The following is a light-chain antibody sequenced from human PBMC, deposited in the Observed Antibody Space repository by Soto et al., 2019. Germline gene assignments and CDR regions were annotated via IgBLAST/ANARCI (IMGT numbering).Light chain of an antibody. CDR2: AAS. CDR3: QQSHSTPCT. CDR1: QTINIY. J-gene: IGKJ2*02. Sequence: DIQMTQSPSSLSASVGDRVTITCPASQTINIYLSWYQHKPGEAPNLLIYAASSFRTVVPSRFSGSGSGTDFTLTISSVQPEDSATYYCQQSHSTPCTFGQGTKLEI. V-gene: IGKV1-39*01.